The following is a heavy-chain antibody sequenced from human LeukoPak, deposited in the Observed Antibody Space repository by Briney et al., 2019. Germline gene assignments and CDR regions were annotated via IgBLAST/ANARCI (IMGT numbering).Heavy chain of an antibody. J-gene: IGHJ4*02. CDR3: AHGLSGVGFNY. Sequence: SQTLSRTCAISGDSVSSQSGAWNWIRQSPSRGLEWLGRTYYRSKWYYEYAVSLKSRVTMIPDTSKNQFFLQLSSVTPEDTAVYYCAHGLSGVGFNYWGQGTLVTVSS. V-gene: IGHV6-1*01. CDR1: GDSVSSQSGA. CDR2: TYYRSKWYY. D-gene: IGHD3-10*01.